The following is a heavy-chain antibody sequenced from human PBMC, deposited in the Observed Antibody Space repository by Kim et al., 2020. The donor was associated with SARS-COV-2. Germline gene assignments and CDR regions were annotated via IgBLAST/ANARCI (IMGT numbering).Heavy chain of an antibody. Sequence: GGSLRLSCAASGFAFSTYSMSWIRQAPGKGLEWVANISPDGSDKHYLDSVKGRFTISRDNAKNSVYLQMSTLRVEDTALYYCARFRAGLAYWGQGSLVTV. CDR2: ISPDGSDK. V-gene: IGHV3-7*01. CDR1: GFAFSTYS. J-gene: IGHJ4*02. CDR3: ARFRAGLAY.